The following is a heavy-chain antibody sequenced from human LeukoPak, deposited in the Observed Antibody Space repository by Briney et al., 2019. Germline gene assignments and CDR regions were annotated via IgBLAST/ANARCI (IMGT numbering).Heavy chain of an antibody. D-gene: IGHD5-24*01. CDR3: AKERWLGGSIDY. J-gene: IGHJ4*02. CDR2: IRYDGNNK. Sequence: GGSLRLSCAASGFTFSSYGMHWVRQAPGKGLEWVAFIRYDGNNKYSADSVKGRFTISRDNSKNTLYLQMNSLRAEDTALYYCAKERWLGGSIDYWGQGTLVTVSS. V-gene: IGHV3-30*02. CDR1: GFTFSSYG.